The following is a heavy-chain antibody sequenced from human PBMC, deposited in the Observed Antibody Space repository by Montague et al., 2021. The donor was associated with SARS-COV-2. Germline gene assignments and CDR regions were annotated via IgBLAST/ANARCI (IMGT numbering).Heavy chain of an antibody. CDR3: ARVAESCRSIGY. CDR1: GGSFSGYY. J-gene: IGHJ4*02. Sequence: SETLSLTCAVYGGSFSGYYWSWIRQPPGKGLEWIGEINHSGSTNYNPSLKSRVTISVDTAKNQFSLKLSSVTAADTAVYYCARVAESCRSIGYWGQGTLVTVSS. V-gene: IGHV4-34*01. CDR2: INHSGST. D-gene: IGHD3-16*02.